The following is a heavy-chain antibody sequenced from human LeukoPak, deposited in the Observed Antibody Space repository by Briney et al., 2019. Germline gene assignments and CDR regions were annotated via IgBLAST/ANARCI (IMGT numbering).Heavy chain of an antibody. CDR1: GGSISSYY. V-gene: IGHV4-59*12. D-gene: IGHD6-13*01. CDR3: ARGFRSSPYMDV. J-gene: IGHJ6*03. Sequence: PSETLSLTCTVSGGSISSYYWSWIRQPPGKGLEWIGYIYYSGSTNYNPSLKSRVTISVDTSKNQFSLKLSSVTAADTAVYYCARGFRSSPYMDVWGKGTTVTVSS. CDR2: IYYSGST.